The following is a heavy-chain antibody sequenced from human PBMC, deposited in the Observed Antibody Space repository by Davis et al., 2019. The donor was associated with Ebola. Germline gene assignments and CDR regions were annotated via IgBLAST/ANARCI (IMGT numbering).Heavy chain of an antibody. D-gene: IGHD4-11*01. Sequence: GESLKISCAASGFTFSSYSMNWVRQAPGKGLEWVSSISSSSSYIYYADSVKGRFTISRDNAKNSLYLQMNSLRAEDKAVYYFASPGDYSNYGYYYGVDVWGKGTTVTVSS. CDR3: ASPGDYSNYGYYYGVDV. CDR2: ISSSSSYI. CDR1: GFTFSSYS. J-gene: IGHJ6*04. V-gene: IGHV3-21*01.